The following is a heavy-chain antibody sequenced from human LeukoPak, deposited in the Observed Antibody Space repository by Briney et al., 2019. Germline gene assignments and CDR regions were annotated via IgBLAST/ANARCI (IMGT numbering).Heavy chain of an antibody. Sequence: GGSLRLSCAASGFTFSSYAMNWVRQAPGKGLEWAALISYDGSNKYYADSVKGRFTISRDNSKNTLYLQMNSLRAEDTAVYYCARVAEWELRGPYRDAFDIWGQGTMVTVSS. CDR1: GFTFSSYA. CDR3: ARVAEWELRGPYRDAFDI. J-gene: IGHJ3*02. V-gene: IGHV3-30*04. CDR2: ISYDGSNK. D-gene: IGHD1-26*01.